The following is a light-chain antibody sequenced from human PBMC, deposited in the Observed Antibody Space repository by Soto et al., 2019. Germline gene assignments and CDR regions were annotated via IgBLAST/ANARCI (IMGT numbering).Light chain of an antibody. CDR3: QQNYIAPPT. V-gene: IGKV1-39*01. CDR1: QTVNNY. J-gene: IGKJ1*01. CDR2: AAS. Sequence: DIQMTQSPSSLSASVGDRVTITCRASQTVNNYLSWHHHRPGEAPKLLIYAASNLQSGVPSRFSGSGSGTDFTLTISSLQPEDFATYSCQQNYIAPPTFGQGTKVEVK.